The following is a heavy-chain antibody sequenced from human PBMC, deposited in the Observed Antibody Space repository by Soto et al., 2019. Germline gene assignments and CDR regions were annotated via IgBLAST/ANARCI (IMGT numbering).Heavy chain of an antibody. Sequence: QVQLQQWGAGLLKPSETLSLTCAVYGESFSGYSWSWIRQPPGKGPEWLGEINQSGSTNSNPSLKSRVTISLDTSKNQFSLRLSSVTAADSAIYYCATLISDYWGQGTLVIVSS. CDR1: GESFSGYS. V-gene: IGHV4-34*01. D-gene: IGHD2-15*01. CDR2: INQSGST. CDR3: ATLISDY. J-gene: IGHJ4*02.